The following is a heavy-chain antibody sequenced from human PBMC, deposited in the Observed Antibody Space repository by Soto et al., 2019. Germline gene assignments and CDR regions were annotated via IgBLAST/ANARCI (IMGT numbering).Heavy chain of an antibody. V-gene: IGHV1-69*02. CDR2: IIPILGIA. CDR1: GGTFSSYT. CDR3: ASDIVVVPAAMRSGHNWFDP. Sequence: QVQLVQSGAELKKPGSSVKVSCKASGGTFSSYTISWVRQAPGQGLEWMGRIIPILGIANYAQKFQGRVTITADKSTSTAYMELSSLRSEDTAVYYCASDIVVVPAAMRSGHNWFDPWGQGTLVTVSS. D-gene: IGHD2-2*01. J-gene: IGHJ5*02.